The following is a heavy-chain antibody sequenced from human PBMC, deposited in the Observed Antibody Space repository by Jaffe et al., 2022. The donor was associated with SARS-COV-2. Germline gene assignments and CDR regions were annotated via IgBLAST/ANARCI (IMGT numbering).Heavy chain of an antibody. CDR1: GFTFSSHA. CDR3: VKSDCSTTGCRLFVS. V-gene: IGHV3-23*04. Sequence: EVQLVESGGGLVHPGGSLRLSCATSGFTFSSHAFSWVRQAPGTGLEWVSIISGSGDETWHADSVKGRFTISRDNPESTLYLQMNTLRAEDTAVYYCVKSDCSTTGCRLFVSWGQGTLVTVS. D-gene: IGHD4-4*01. CDR2: ISGSGDET. J-gene: IGHJ4*02.